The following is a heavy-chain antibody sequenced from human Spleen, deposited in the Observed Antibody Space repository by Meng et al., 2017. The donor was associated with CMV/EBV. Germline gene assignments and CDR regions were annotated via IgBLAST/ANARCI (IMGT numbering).Heavy chain of an antibody. V-gene: IGHV4-30-4*08. CDR1: GGSISSGDYY. CDR2: INHSGST. CDR3: ATGTTGFISY. D-gene: IGHD4-17*01. Sequence: QWQLQEPGPGLVKPSQTLSLTCTVSGGSISSGDYYWSWIRQPPGKGLEWIGEINHSGSTNYNPSLKSRVTISVDTSKNQFSLKLSSATAADTAVYYCATGTTGFISYWGQGTLVTVSS. J-gene: IGHJ4*02.